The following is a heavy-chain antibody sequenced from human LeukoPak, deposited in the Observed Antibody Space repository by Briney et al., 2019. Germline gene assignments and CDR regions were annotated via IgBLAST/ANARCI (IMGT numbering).Heavy chain of an antibody. Sequence: SETLSLTCTVSGGSISSSSYYWGWIRQPPGKGLDWIGSIYYSGSTYYNPSLKSRVTISVDTSKNQFSLKLSSVTAADTAVYYCARQALGYCSGGSCRTRYFDYWGQGTLVTVSS. J-gene: IGHJ4*02. D-gene: IGHD2-15*01. CDR1: GGSISSSSYY. V-gene: IGHV4-39*01. CDR2: IYYSGST. CDR3: ARQALGYCSGGSCRTRYFDY.